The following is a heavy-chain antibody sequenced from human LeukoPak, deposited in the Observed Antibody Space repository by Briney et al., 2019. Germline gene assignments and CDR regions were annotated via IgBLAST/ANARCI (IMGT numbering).Heavy chain of an antibody. CDR1: GYTFTGYY. J-gene: IGHJ4*02. CDR3: ARGSSEMYYYDSSGYYYHFDY. Sequence: ASVTVSCKASGYTFTGYYMHWVRQAPGQGLEWMGWINPNSGGTGYAQKFQGRVTITRNTSINTAYMELSSLTSEDAAVYYCARGSSEMYYYDSSGYYYHFDYWGQGTLVTVSS. V-gene: IGHV1-8*03. D-gene: IGHD3-22*01. CDR2: INPNSGGT.